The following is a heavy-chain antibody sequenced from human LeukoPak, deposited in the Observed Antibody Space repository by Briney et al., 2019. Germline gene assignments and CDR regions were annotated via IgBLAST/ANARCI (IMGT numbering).Heavy chain of an antibody. D-gene: IGHD6-13*01. Sequence: GALVKVCCKASGSTFTSYDIIWVRQATGQGLEWRGGMHPNSGNTDYAQKFQGRVTITRNTYISTAYMELSSLRAGDTAVYYCAKRSSSWYAGTGYNWFDPWGKGTLVSVSS. CDR3: AKRSSSWYAGTGYNWFDP. CDR1: GSTFTSYD. CDR2: MHPNSGNT. V-gene: IGHV1-8*03. J-gene: IGHJ5*02.